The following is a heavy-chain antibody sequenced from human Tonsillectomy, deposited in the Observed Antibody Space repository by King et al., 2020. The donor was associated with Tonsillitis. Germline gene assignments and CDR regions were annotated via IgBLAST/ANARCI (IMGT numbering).Heavy chain of an antibody. CDR1: GGSISSSSYY. Sequence: QLQESGPGLVKPSETLSLTCTVSGGSISSSSYYWGWIRQPPGKGLEWIGSIYYSGSTYYNPSLKSRVTISVDTSKNQFSLKLSSVTAADTAVYYCARWGDWNYVHSYYYYYGMDVWGQGTTVTVSS. CDR2: IYYSGST. V-gene: IGHV4-39*07. CDR3: ARWGDWNYVHSYYYYYGMDV. J-gene: IGHJ6*02. D-gene: IGHD1-7*01.